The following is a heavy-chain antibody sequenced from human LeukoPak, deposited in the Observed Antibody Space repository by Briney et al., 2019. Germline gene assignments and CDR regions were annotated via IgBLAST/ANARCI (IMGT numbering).Heavy chain of an antibody. Sequence: GESLKISCQGSGYSFTSYWIGWVRQLPGKGLEWMGIIYPGDSDTRYSPSFQGQVTISADKSITTAYLQWSSLKASDTAMYYCARLPDHSGIYYFDYWGQGTLVTVSS. CDR3: ARLPDHSGIYYFDY. CDR1: GYSFTSYW. D-gene: IGHD5-12*01. V-gene: IGHV5-51*01. CDR2: IYPGDSDT. J-gene: IGHJ4*02.